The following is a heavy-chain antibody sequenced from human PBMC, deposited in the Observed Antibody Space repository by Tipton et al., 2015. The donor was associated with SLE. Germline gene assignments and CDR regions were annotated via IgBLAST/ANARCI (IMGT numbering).Heavy chain of an antibody. CDR1: GDSVGTNY. J-gene: IGHJ4*02. CDR2: IHFTGST. D-gene: IGHD5-24*01. Sequence: TLSLTCTVSGDSVGTNYWNWIRQPAGKGLEWLGRIHFTGSTYYNPSLSSRLTMSVDTSKNQFSLKLTSVTAADTAVYYCARERDGDDCWGQGTLVTVSS. CDR3: ARERDGDDC. V-gene: IGHV4-4*07.